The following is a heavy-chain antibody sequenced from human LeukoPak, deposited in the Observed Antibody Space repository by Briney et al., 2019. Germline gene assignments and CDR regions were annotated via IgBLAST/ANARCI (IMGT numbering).Heavy chain of an antibody. CDR1: GFSFSSFG. V-gene: IGHV3-30*02. CDR3: AKSQRGYCSSTSCYGDY. D-gene: IGHD2-2*03. Sequence: GGSLRLSCAASGFSFSSFGMHWVRQAPGKGLEWVAFIRYDETNKFYADSVKGRFTISRDNSNNTLYLQMNSLRAEDSAVYHRAKSQRGYCSSTSCYGDYWGQGTLVTVSS. CDR2: IRYDETNK. J-gene: IGHJ4*02.